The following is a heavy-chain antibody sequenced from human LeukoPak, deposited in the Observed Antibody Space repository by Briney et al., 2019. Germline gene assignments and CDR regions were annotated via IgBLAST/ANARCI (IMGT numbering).Heavy chain of an antibody. J-gene: IGHJ4*02. CDR2: TNWNGGST. D-gene: IGHD6-6*01. V-gene: IGHV3-20*04. Sequence: PGGSLRLSCAASGFTFDDYGMSWVRQAPGKGLEWVSGTNWNGGSTGYADSVKGRFTISRDNAKNSLYLQMNSLRAEDTALYYCAREGRLSIAARPLDYWGQGTLVTVSS. CDR3: AREGRLSIAARPLDY. CDR1: GFTFDDYG.